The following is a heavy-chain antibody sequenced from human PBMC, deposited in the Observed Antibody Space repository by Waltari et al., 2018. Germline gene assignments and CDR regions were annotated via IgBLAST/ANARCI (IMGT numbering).Heavy chain of an antibody. CDR2: IKEDGSEK. Sequence: EVQVVESGGGLVQPGGPLRLSCAASGFSFSRYWMSWVRQAPGKGLEWVANIKEDGSEKYYLDSVKGRFTISRDNAKNSLYLQMNSLRAEDTAVYYCARVGLFCTNDVCYTQDWYFDLWGRGTLVTVSS. D-gene: IGHD2-8*01. CDR1: GFSFSRYW. J-gene: IGHJ2*01. CDR3: ARVGLFCTNDVCYTQDWYFDL. V-gene: IGHV3-7*01.